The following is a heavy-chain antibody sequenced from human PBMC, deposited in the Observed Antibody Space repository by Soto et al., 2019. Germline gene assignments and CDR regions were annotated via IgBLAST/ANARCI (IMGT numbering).Heavy chain of an antibody. D-gene: IGHD3-3*01. J-gene: IGHJ5*02. CDR1: GGTFSSYA. CDR3: ARVIRSDFCSGCGRFAP. Sequence: QVHLVQSGAEVKKPGSSVKVSCKASGGTFSSYAISWVRQAPGQGLEWMGGIIPIFGTANYAQQFQGRVTITADESTSTAYMELSILRSEDTAVYYCARVIRSDFCSGCGRFAPWVQGTLLTVST. V-gene: IGHV1-69*01. CDR2: IIPIFGTA.